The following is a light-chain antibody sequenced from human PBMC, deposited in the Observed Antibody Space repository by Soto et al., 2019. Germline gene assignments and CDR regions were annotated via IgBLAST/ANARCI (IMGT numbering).Light chain of an antibody. J-gene: IGKJ1*01. V-gene: IGKV1-5*03. Sequence: DIQMTQSPSTLSASVGDRVTITCRASQSVSTWLAWYQQKTGKAPHLLMFKASTLESGVPSRFSGSGSGTEFTLTITSLQPDDFATYYCQQYNVHSPWTFGQGTKVEIK. CDR2: KAS. CDR3: QQYNVHSPWT. CDR1: QSVSTW.